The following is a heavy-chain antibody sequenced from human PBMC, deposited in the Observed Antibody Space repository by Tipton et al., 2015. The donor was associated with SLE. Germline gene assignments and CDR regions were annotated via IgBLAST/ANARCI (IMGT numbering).Heavy chain of an antibody. CDR2: INHSGGT. Sequence: TLSLTCAVYGGSFSDYYWSWIRQPPGKGLEWIGEINHSGGTNYNPSLRSRVTISVDSSKNQFSLKLPSVSAADTAVYNCARVRAVTGAGAFDIWGQGTMVTVSS. V-gene: IGHV4-34*01. D-gene: IGHD6-19*01. CDR3: ARVRAVTGAGAFDI. CDR1: GGSFSDYY. J-gene: IGHJ3*02.